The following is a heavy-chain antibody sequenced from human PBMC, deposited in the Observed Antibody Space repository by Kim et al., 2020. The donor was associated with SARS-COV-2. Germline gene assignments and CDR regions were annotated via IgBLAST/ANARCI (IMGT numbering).Heavy chain of an antibody. V-gene: IGHV3-33*05. CDR2: ISYDGSNK. D-gene: IGHD3-10*01. CDR3: ARDAYSITMVRGVINGFYFDY. J-gene: IGHJ4*02. Sequence: GGSLRLSCAASGFTFSSYGMHWVRQAPGKGLEWVAVISYDGSNKYYADSVKGRFTISRDNSKNTLYLQMNSLRAEDTAVYYCARDAYSITMVRGVINGFYFDYWGQGTLVTVSS. CDR1: GFTFSSYG.